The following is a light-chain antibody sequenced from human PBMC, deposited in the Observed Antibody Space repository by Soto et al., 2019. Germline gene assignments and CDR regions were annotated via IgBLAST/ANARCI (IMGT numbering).Light chain of an antibody. CDR3: SSYPTSSTWV. CDR2: EVI. V-gene: IGLV2-14*01. CDR1: SGDVGAFDY. J-gene: IGLJ3*02. Sequence: QSALAQPASVSGSPGQSITISCSGTSGDVGAFDYVSWYQQRPGNAPKLMIYEVINRPSGVSSRFSASKSGNTASLTISGLHAEDEADYYCSSYPTSSTWVFGGGTKVTVL.